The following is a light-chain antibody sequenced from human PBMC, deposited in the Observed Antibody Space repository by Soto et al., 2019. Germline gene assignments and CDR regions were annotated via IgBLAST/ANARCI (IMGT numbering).Light chain of an antibody. V-gene: IGKV1-9*01. Sequence: IQVTQAPSSLSASVGDRVAITCLASQGISSYLAWYQQKPGKAPKLLIYAASTLQSGVPSRFSGSGSGTDFTLTISSLQPEDFATYYCQQLNSYPLPTFGGGTKVDIK. CDR3: QQLNSYPLPT. CDR2: AAS. CDR1: QGISSY. J-gene: IGKJ4*01.